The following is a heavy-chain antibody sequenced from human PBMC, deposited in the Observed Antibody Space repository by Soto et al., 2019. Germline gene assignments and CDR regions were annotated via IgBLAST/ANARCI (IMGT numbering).Heavy chain of an antibody. V-gene: IGHV5-10-1*01. Sequence: GESLKISCKGSGYSFTIYWISWVRQMPGKGLEWMGRIDPSDSYTNYSPSFQGHVTISADKSISTAYLQWSSLKASDTAMYYCTTTVTTEDYYYYGMDVWGQGTTVTVSS. D-gene: IGHD4-17*01. CDR2: IDPSDSYT. CDR1: GYSFTIYW. J-gene: IGHJ6*02. CDR3: TTTVTTEDYYYYGMDV.